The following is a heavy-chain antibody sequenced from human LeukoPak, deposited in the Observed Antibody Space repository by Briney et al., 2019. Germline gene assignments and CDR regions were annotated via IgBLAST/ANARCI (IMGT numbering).Heavy chain of an antibody. CDR3: ARVRVAVFDP. Sequence: PSETLSLTCTVSGGSISSYYWSWIRQPPGKGLEWIGYIYYSGSTNYNPSLKSRVTISVDTSKNQFSLKLSSVTAADTAVYYCARVRVAVFDPWGQGTPVTVSS. D-gene: IGHD6-19*01. J-gene: IGHJ5*02. V-gene: IGHV4-59*01. CDR1: GGSISSYY. CDR2: IYYSGST.